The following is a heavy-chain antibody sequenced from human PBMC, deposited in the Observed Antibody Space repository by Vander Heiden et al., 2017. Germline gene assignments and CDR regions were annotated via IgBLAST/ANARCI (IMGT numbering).Heavy chain of an antibody. CDR2: IWYDGSKT. CDR1: GFIFRGYG. CDR3: ARDGANLRLGEFPDY. V-gene: IGHV3-33*01. D-gene: IGHD3-16*01. Sequence: QVQLVESGGGVVQPGKSLRLSCAASGFIFRGYGMHLVRQAPGKGLEWVAVIWYDGSKTYYVDSVKGRFSISKDNSKNTLYLQMNNLRVEDTGVYYCARDGANLRLGEFPDYWGQGPLVTVSP. J-gene: IGHJ4*02.